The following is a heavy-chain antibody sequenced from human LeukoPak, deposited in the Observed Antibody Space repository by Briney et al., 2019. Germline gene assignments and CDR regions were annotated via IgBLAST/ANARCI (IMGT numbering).Heavy chain of an antibody. CDR1: GCTFTSYA. J-gene: IGHJ6*02. Sequence: ASVKVSCKASGCTFTSYAMHWVRQAPGQRLEWMGWINAGNGNTKYSQKFQGKVTITRDTSASTAYMELSSLRSEDTAVYYCARVGDYYDTLSLYYGMDVWGQGTTVTVSS. V-gene: IGHV1-3*01. CDR2: INAGNGNT. CDR3: ARVGDYYDTLSLYYGMDV. D-gene: IGHD3-22*01.